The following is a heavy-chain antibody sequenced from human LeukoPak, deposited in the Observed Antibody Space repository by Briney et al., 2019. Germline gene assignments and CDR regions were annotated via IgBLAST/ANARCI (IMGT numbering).Heavy chain of an antibody. D-gene: IGHD2-8*01. V-gene: IGHV4-59*12. CDR2: IYYSGST. Sequence: PSETLSLTCTVSGGSISTYYWSWIRQPPGKGLEWIGYIYYSGSTNYNPSLKSRVTISVDTSKNQFSLKLSSVTAADTAVYYCARDNVPVYFDYWGQGTLVTVSS. CDR1: GGSISTYY. J-gene: IGHJ4*02. CDR3: ARDNVPVYFDY.